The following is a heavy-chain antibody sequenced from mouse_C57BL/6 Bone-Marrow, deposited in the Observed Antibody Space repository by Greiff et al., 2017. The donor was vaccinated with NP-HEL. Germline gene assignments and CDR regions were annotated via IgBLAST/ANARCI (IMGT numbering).Heavy chain of an antibody. CDR2: INPSSGYI. Sequence: VQLQQSGADLAKPGASVKLSCKASGYTFTSYGMHWVKQRPGQGLEWIGYINPSSGYIKYNQKFKDKATLTADKSSSTAYMQLSSLTYEDSAVYYCARGTISYFDYWGQGTTLTVSS. V-gene: IGHV1-7*01. D-gene: IGHD2-12*01. CDR3: ARGTISYFDY. J-gene: IGHJ2*01. CDR1: GYTFTSYG.